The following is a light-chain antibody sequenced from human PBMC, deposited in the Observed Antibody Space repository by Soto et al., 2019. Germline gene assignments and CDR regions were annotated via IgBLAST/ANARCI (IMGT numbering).Light chain of an antibody. CDR3: AAWDDSLNGPSYV. J-gene: IGLJ1*01. V-gene: IGLV1-44*01. CDR1: SSSIGGNT. CDR2: SDD. Sequence: QSVLTQPPSASGTPGQMVTISCSGSSSSIGGNTVNWYQQLPGTAPKLLIYSDDQRPSGVPARFSGSKSGTSASLAISGLQSQDEADYCCAAWDDSLNGPSYVFGTGTKLTVL.